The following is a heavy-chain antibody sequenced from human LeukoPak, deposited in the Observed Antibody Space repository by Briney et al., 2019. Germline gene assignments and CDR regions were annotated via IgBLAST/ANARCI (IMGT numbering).Heavy chain of an antibody. CDR1: GFTFSSYG. CDR2: ISYDGSNK. J-gene: IGHJ6*02. V-gene: IGHV3-30*18. D-gene: IGHD3-9*01. Sequence: PGGSLRLSCAASGFTFSSYGMHWVRQAPGKGLEWVAVISYDGSNKYYADSVKGRFTISRDNSKNTLYLQMNSLRAEDTAVYYCAKDNDYDILTSYGMDVWGQGTTVTVSS. CDR3: AKDNDYDILTSYGMDV.